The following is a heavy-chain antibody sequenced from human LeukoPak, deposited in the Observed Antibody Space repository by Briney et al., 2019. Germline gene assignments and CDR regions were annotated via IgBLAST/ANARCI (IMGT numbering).Heavy chain of an antibody. Sequence: SGGSLRLSCAASGFTFSSYWMHWVRQAPGKGLVWVSRISTDGTTTSSADSVKGRFTISRDNAKNTLYLQMNSLRAEDTAVYYCAREAYSDRSFDYWGQGSLVTVSS. CDR2: ISTDGTTT. J-gene: IGHJ4*02. CDR1: GFTFSSYW. D-gene: IGHD3-22*01. V-gene: IGHV3-74*01. CDR3: AREAYSDRSFDY.